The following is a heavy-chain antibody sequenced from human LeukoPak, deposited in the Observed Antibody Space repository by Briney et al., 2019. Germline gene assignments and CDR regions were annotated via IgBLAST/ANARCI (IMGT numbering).Heavy chain of an antibody. CDR3: VAGPNFGTFDY. CDR1: GGSISNSNWY. Sequence: ETLCLTCTVSGGSISNSNWYLVWIRQPPGKGLEWIGSIYYTGYTYYNPSLKSRVTISVDTSRNQCSLNLNSVAAADTAIYYCVAGPNFGTFDYWGQGTLVSDSS. J-gene: IGHJ4*02. CDR2: IYYTGYT. V-gene: IGHV4-39*01. D-gene: IGHD3-16*01.